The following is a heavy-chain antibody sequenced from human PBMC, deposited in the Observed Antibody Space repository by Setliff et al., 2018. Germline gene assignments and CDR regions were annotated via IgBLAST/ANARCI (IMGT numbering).Heavy chain of an antibody. J-gene: IGHJ4*02. V-gene: IGHV1-2*02. CDR1: GYTFGAHY. Sequence: ASVKVSCKASGYTFGAHYIHWVRQAPGQGFEWMGWINPNSGDTNYAQNFQGRVTMTRDTSSSTIYMEVNSLTSDDTAVYFCAKQGDLAFDYWGQGTQVTVSS. CDR2: INPNSGDT. D-gene: IGHD3-16*01. CDR3: AKQGDLAFDY.